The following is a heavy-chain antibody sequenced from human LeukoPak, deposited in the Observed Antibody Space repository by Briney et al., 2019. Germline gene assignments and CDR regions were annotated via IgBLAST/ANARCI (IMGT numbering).Heavy chain of an antibody. J-gene: IGHJ4*02. Sequence: GGSLRLSCAASGFTFDDYGMSWVRQAPGKGLEWVSGINWNGGSTGYADSVKGRFTISRDNAKNSLYLQMNSLRAEETALYYCASGGDYYGASLDFWGEGTLVTVSS. CDR2: INWNGGST. CDR3: ASGGDYYGASLDF. CDR1: GFTFDDYG. D-gene: IGHD2-21*02. V-gene: IGHV3-20*04.